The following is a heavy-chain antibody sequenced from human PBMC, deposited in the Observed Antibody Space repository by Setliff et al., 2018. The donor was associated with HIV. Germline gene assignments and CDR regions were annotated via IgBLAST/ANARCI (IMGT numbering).Heavy chain of an antibody. D-gene: IGHD3-10*01. CDR2: IKTESDGGAI. J-gene: IGHJ4*02. Sequence: GGSLRLSCAASGFTFNKAWMNWVRQAPGEGLEWVGRIKTESDGGAIDYAAPVKGRFTISRDDSKNTLYLQMNSLNIEDTAVYYCTRVPIRSGSPDFDYWGQGTLVTVSS. CDR1: GFTFNKAW. CDR3: TRVPIRSGSPDFDY. V-gene: IGHV3-15*01.